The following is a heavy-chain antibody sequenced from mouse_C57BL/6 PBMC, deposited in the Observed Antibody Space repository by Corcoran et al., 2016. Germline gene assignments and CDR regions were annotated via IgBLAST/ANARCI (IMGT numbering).Heavy chain of an antibody. CDR2: IYWDDDK. V-gene: IGHV8-12*01. D-gene: IGHD1-1*01. Sequence: QVTLKESGPGILQSSQTLSLTCSFSGFSLRTCGMGVSWIRQPSGKGLEWLAHIYWDDDKRYNPSLKSRLTISKDTSRNQVFSKITSVDTAATSTYYCARRGGSSLWYLDVWGTGTTVIVSS. J-gene: IGHJ1*03. CDR3: ARRGGSSLWYLDV. CDR1: GFSLRTCGMG.